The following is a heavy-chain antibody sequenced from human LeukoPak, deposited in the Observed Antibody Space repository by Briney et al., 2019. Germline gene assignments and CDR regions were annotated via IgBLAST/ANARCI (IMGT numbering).Heavy chain of an antibody. D-gene: IGHD2-2*02. CDR2: INWNGGST. V-gene: IGHV3-20*01. CDR3: ARGGYCSSTSCYTHYYYGMDV. CDR1: GFTFDDYG. J-gene: IGHJ6*02. Sequence: PGGSLRLSCAASGFTFDDYGMSWVRQAPGKGLEWVSGINWNGGSTGYADSVKGRFTISRDNAKNSLYLQMNSLRAEDTALYHCARGGYCSSTSCYTHYYYGMDVWGQGTTVTVSS.